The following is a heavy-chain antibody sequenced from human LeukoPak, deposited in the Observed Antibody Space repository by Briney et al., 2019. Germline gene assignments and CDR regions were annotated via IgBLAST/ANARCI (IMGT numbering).Heavy chain of an antibody. CDR2: IYTSGST. V-gene: IGHV4-61*02. J-gene: IGHJ5*02. CDR3: ARARRWNAAVEGWWFDP. D-gene: IGHD1-1*01. CDR1: GGSISSGSYY. Sequence: SETLSLTCTVSGGSISSGSYYWSWIRQPAGKGLEWIGRIYTSGSTNYNPSLKSRVTISVDTSKNQFSLKLSSVTAADTAVYYCARARRWNAAVEGWWFDPWGQGTLVTVSS.